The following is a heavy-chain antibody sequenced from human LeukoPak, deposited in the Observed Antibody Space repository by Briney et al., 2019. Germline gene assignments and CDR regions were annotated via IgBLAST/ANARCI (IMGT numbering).Heavy chain of an antibody. D-gene: IGHD1-26*01. CDR1: GGTFSSYT. CDR2: IIPILGIA. Sequence: GASVKASCKASGGTFSSYTISWVRQAPGQGLEWMGRIIPILGIANYAQKFQGRVTITADKSTSTAYMELSSLRSEDTAVYYCARDMSGSSHDAFDIWGQGTMVTVSS. V-gene: IGHV1-69*04. J-gene: IGHJ3*02. CDR3: ARDMSGSSHDAFDI.